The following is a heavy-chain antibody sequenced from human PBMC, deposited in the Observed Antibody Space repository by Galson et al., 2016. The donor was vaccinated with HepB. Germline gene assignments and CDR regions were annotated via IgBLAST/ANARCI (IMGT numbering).Heavy chain of an antibody. CDR3: ARLGGGDGYKRIFGDIDI. V-gene: IGHV5-51*01. Sequence: QSGAEVKKPGESLRISCKASGFSFSSYWIGWVRQMPGKGLEWMGTIYPGDSDTRDSPSFQGQVTISADRSINTAYLQWSSLKASDTAMYYCARLGGGDGYKRIFGDIDIWGQGTMVTVSS. J-gene: IGHJ3*02. D-gene: IGHD5-24*01. CDR2: IYPGDSDT. CDR1: GFSFSSYW.